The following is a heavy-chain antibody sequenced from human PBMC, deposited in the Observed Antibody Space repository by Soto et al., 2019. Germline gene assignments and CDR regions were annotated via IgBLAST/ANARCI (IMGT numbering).Heavy chain of an antibody. V-gene: IGHV1-18*04. CDR2: IRAYNGNT. Sequence: GASVKVSCKASGYTFTSYGISWVRQAPCQGLAWMGWIRAYNGNTNYAQKLQGRVTMTTDTSTSTAYMELRSLRSDDTAVHYCARDVTMRRGYCSGGSCPYYYYYGMDVWGQGTTVTVSS. CDR3: ARDVTMRRGYCSGGSCPYYYYYGMDV. D-gene: IGHD2-15*01. J-gene: IGHJ6*02. CDR1: GYTFTSYG.